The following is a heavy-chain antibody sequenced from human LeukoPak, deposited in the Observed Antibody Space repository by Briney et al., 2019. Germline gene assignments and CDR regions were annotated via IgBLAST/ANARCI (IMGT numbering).Heavy chain of an antibody. Sequence: GGSLRLSCAASGFTFSGYSMNWVRQAPGKGLEWVSTVSGSGSRTDYADPVKGRFTISRDNSKNTVYLQMNSLRADDTAVYYCAKGAKHYDSLFDYWGQGTLVTVSS. V-gene: IGHV3-23*01. CDR2: VSGSGSRT. CDR3: AKGAKHYDSLFDY. D-gene: IGHD3-22*01. J-gene: IGHJ4*02. CDR1: GFTFSGYS.